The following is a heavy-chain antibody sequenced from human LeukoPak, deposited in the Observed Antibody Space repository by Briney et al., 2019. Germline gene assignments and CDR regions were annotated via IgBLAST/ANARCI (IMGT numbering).Heavy chain of an antibody. J-gene: IGHJ4*02. V-gene: IGHV3-74*01. CDR2: ISSDGSST. CDR3: AKGPLILYCSSTSCYLDY. CDR1: GFTFSSYW. Sequence: PGRSLRLSCAASGFTFSSYWMHWIRQAPGKGLVWVSRISSDGSSTSYADSVKGRFTISRDNAKNALNLQMNSLRAEDTAVYYCAKGPLILYCSSTSCYLDYWGQGTLVTVSS. D-gene: IGHD2-2*01.